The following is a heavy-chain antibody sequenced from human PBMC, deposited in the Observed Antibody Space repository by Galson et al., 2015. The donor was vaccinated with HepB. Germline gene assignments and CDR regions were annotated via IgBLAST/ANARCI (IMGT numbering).Heavy chain of an antibody. Sequence: SVKVSCKVSEYTFTSYDINWVRQATGQGLEWVGWMNFNSGETDYAQKFQDRVTMTRSTSITTAYMELSSLTSEDTAVYYCTRSRPESPDNVFDYWGQGALVTVSS. CDR3: TRSRPESPDNVFDY. J-gene: IGHJ4*02. V-gene: IGHV1-8*01. CDR2: MNFNSGET. D-gene: IGHD1-14*01. CDR1: EYTFTSYD.